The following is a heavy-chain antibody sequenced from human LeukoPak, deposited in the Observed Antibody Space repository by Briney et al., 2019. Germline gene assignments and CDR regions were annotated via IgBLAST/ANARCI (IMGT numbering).Heavy chain of an antibody. J-gene: IGHJ3*01. Sequence: SVKVSCKASRGTFSSYVISWVRQAPGQRLEWMGRIIPILGIANYAQKFQGRVTITADKSTSTAYMELSSLRSEDTGVYYCARGTFGSGPSHAFDLWGQGTMVSVLS. CDR1: RGTFSSYV. V-gene: IGHV1-69*04. CDR2: IIPILGIA. CDR3: ARGTFGSGPSHAFDL. D-gene: IGHD2-15*01.